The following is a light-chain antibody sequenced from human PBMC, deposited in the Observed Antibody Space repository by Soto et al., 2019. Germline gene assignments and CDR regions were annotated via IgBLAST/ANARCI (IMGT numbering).Light chain of an antibody. J-gene: IGKJ4*01. CDR2: DAS. Sequence: EIVLTQSPVTLSLSPGERATLSCRASQSVSSYLAWYQQKPGQAPRLLIYDASQRATGIPAKFSGSGSGTDFTLTISSLGTEDFAVYYCQQRSNWPTTFDGGTKVEIK. V-gene: IGKV3-11*01. CDR1: QSVSSY. CDR3: QQRSNWPTT.